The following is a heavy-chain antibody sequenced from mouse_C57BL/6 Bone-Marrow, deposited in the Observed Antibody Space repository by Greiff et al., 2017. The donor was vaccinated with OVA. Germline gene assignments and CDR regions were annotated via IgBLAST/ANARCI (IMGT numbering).Heavy chain of an antibody. J-gene: IGHJ3*01. V-gene: IGHV5-9-1*02. CDR3: TRVPCYYSNYAAWFAY. Sequence: EVKLVESGEGLVKPGGSLKLSCAASGFTFSSYAMSWVRQTPEKRLEWVAYISSGGDYIYYADTVKGRFTISSDNARNTLYLQMSRLKSEDTAMYYCTRVPCYYSNYAAWFAYWGQGTLVTVSA. CDR2: ISSGGDYI. D-gene: IGHD2-5*01. CDR1: GFTFSSYA.